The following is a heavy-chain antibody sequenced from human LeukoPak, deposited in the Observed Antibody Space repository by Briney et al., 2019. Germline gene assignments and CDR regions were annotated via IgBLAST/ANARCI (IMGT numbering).Heavy chain of an antibody. V-gene: IGHV3-23*01. Sequence: PGGSLRLSCAASGFTFSSYAMSWGRQAPGKGLGWVSAISGSGGSTYYADSVKGRFTISRDNSKNTLYLQMNSLRAEDTAVYYCAKGVRVCSSTSCLPLKYYYYGMDVWGQGTTVTVSS. D-gene: IGHD2-2*01. CDR1: GFTFSSYA. J-gene: IGHJ6*02. CDR3: AKGVRVCSSTSCLPLKYYYYGMDV. CDR2: ISGSGGST.